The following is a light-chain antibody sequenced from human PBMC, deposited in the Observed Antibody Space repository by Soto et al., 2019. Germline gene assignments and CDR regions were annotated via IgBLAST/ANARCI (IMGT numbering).Light chain of an antibody. CDR1: SSNIGSNT. CDR3: AAWDDSLNGPNYV. CDR2: SNN. V-gene: IGLV1-44*01. Sequence: QLVLTQPPSASGTPGQRVTISCSGSSSNIGSNTVNWYQQLPGTAPKLLIYSNNQRPSGVPDRFSSSKSGTSASLAISGLQSEDEADYYCAAWDDSLNGPNYVFGTGTQLTVL. J-gene: IGLJ1*01.